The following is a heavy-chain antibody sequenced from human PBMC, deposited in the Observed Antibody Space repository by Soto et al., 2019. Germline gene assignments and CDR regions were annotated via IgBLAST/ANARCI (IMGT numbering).Heavy chain of an antibody. J-gene: IGHJ1*01. D-gene: IGHD4-17*01. CDR3: ARDFVHGDHPEYFQH. V-gene: IGHV3-66*01. CDR2: IYSGGSP. Sequence: EVQLVESGGGLVQPGGSLRLSCAASGFTVSSNYMSWVRQAPGKGLEWVSVIYSGGSPYYADSVKGRFTISRDNSKNTLYLQLNILRADDTAVYYCARDFVHGDHPEYFQHWGQGTLVTVSS. CDR1: GFTVSSNY.